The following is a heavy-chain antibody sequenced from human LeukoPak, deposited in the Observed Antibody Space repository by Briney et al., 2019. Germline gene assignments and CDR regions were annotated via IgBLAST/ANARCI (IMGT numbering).Heavy chain of an antibody. CDR2: INHSGST. CDR3: ARLNTMVRGVTPFDY. V-gene: IGHV4-34*01. Sequence: SETLSLTCAVYGGSFSGYYWSWIRQPPGKGLEWIGEINHSGSTNYNPSLKSRVTISVDTSKNQFSLKLSSVTAADTAVYYCARLNTMVRGVTPFDYWGQGTLVTVSS. J-gene: IGHJ4*02. CDR1: GGSFSGYY. D-gene: IGHD3-10*01.